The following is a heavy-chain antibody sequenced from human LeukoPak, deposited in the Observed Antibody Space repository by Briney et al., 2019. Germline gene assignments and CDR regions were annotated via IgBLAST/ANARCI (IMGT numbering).Heavy chain of an antibody. CDR2: FDPEDGET. CDR3: ATSSMYSGCDSGYYYYYYGMDV. V-gene: IGHV1-24*01. J-gene: IGHJ6*02. D-gene: IGHD5-12*01. CDR1: GYTLTELS. Sequence: ASVKVSCKVSGYTLTELSMHWVRQAPGKGLEWMGGFDPEDGETIYAQKFQGRVTMTEDTSTDTAYMELSSLRSEDTAVYYCATSSMYSGCDSGYYYYYYGMDVWGQGTTVTVSS.